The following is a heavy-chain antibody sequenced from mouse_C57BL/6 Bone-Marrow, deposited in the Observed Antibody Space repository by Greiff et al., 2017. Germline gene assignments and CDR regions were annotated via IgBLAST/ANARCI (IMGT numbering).Heavy chain of an antibody. CDR2: ISSGSSTI. Sequence: EVLLVESGGGLVKPGGSLTLSCAASGFTFSDYGMHWVRQAPEQGLEWVAYISSGSSTIYYSDTVKGRFTISRDNAKNTLFLQMTSLRSEDTAMYYCARASSYWDFEGWGTGTTVTVSS. D-gene: IGHD1-1*01. CDR1: GFTFSDYG. CDR3: ARASSYWDFEG. J-gene: IGHJ1*03. V-gene: IGHV5-17*01.